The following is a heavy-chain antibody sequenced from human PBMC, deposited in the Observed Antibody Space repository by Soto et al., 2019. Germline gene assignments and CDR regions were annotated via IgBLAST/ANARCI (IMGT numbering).Heavy chain of an antibody. CDR2: IHYSGST. CDR3: ERVFDY. CDR1: GDSITRGNYY. Sequence: QLQLQESGPGLVKPSETLSLTCSVSGDSITRGNYYWGWIRQPPGKWLVWIGSIHYSGSTYYNPSLKSRLSISVDTSKNQFTLKLNSMTDADTAVYYCERVFDYWGHGTLVTVSS. J-gene: IGHJ4*01. V-gene: IGHV4-39*01.